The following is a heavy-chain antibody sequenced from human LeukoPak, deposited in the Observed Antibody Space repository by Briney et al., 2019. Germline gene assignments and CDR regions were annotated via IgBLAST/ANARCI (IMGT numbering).Heavy chain of an antibody. CDR3: ARVPIVVVVAATIDY. J-gene: IGHJ4*02. Sequence: ASVKVSCKASGYTFTSYGISWVRQAPGQGLEWMGWISAYNGNTNYAQKLQGRVTMTTDTSTSTAYMELRSLRSDDTAVYYCARVPIVVVVAATIDYWGQGTLVTVSP. CDR1: GYTFTSYG. V-gene: IGHV1-18*01. D-gene: IGHD2-15*01. CDR2: ISAYNGNT.